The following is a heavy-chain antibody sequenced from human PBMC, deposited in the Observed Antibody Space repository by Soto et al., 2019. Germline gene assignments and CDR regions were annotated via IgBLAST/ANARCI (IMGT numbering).Heavy chain of an antibody. D-gene: IGHD3-3*01. J-gene: IGHJ6*02. CDR1: GGSISSGGYY. CDR2: IYYSGST. V-gene: IGHV4-31*03. Sequence: QVQLQESGPGLVKPSQTLSLTCTVSGGSISSGGYYWSWIRQHPGKGLEWIGYIYYSGSTYYNPSLKSRVTISVDTSKNQFSLKLSSVTAADTAVYYCARVDIDDFWSGNPEGPYGMDVWGQGTTVTVSS. CDR3: ARVDIDDFWSGNPEGPYGMDV.